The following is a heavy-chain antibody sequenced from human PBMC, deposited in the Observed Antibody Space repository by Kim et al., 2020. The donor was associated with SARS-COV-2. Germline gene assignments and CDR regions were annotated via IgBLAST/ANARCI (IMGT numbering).Heavy chain of an antibody. CDR1: GFTFSSYS. CDR3: ARAYRPGIAAAGTFWFYYYGMDV. Sequence: GGSLRLSCAASGFTFSSYSMNWVRQAPGKGLEWVSYISSSSSTIYYADSVKGRFTISRDNAKNSLYLQMNSLRDEDTAVYYCARAYRPGIAAAGTFWFYYYGMDVWGQGTTVTVSS. V-gene: IGHV3-48*02. J-gene: IGHJ6*02. D-gene: IGHD6-13*01. CDR2: ISSSSSTI.